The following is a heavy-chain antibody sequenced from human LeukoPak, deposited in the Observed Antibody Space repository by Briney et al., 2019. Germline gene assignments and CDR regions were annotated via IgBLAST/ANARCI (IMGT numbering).Heavy chain of an antibody. CDR2: IIPIFGTA. D-gene: IGHD6-6*01. V-gene: IGHV1-69*13. CDR3: ARDLESGGSSEAFDI. J-gene: IGHJ3*02. Sequence: GASVKVSCKASGGTFSSYAISWVRQAPGQGLEWMGGIIPIFGTANYAQKFQGRVTITADESTSTAYMELSSLRSEDTAVYYCARDLESGGSSEAFDIWGQGTMVTVSS. CDR1: GGTFSSYA.